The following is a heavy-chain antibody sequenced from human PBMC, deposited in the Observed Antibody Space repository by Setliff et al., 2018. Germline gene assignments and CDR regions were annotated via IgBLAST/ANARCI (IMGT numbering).Heavy chain of an antibody. CDR2: IYYTGSP. J-gene: IGHJ4*02. V-gene: IGHV4-59*01. D-gene: IGHD5-12*01. Sequence: SETLSLTCTVSGGSISGYYWSWIRQPPGKGLEWIGNIYYTGSPSYSPSLRSRGAISVDTSKNRFSLSLSSVTAADTAVYYCARGGYNGYAVFDDWGQGALVTVSS. CDR3: ARGGYNGYAVFDD. CDR1: GGSISGYY.